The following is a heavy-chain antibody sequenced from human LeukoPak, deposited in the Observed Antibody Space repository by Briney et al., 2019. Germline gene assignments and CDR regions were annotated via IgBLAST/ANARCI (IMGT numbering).Heavy chain of an antibody. CDR3: ARKLWHRNDC. J-gene: IGHJ4*02. D-gene: IGHD3-16*01. V-gene: IGHV3-23*01. CDR1: GLTFSSYA. CDR2: ISTNGDRT. Sequence: GGSLRLSCAASGLTFSSYAMTWVRQAPGKGLEWVSAISTNGDRTYYADSVKGRFTVSRDNFKNTLYLQMNSLRAEDTALYYCARKLWHRNDCWGQGTLVTVSS.